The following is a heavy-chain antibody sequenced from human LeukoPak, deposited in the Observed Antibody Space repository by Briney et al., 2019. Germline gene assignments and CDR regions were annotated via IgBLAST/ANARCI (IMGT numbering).Heavy chain of an antibody. Sequence: SETLSLTCTVSGGSISSYYWSWIRQPPGKGLEWIGYIYYSGSTNYNPSLKSRVTISVDTSKNQFSLKLSSVTAADTAVYYCARADYDILAGYYSYFDYWGQGTLVTVSS. CDR2: IYYSGST. D-gene: IGHD3-9*01. CDR3: ARADYDILAGYYSYFDY. V-gene: IGHV4-59*01. J-gene: IGHJ4*02. CDR1: GGSISSYY.